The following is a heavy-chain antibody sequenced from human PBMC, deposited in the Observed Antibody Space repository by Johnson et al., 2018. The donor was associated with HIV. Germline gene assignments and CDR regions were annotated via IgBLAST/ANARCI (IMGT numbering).Heavy chain of an antibody. CDR2: IRSKANSYAT. CDR1: GFTFSGSA. D-gene: IGHD6-19*01. CDR3: TSGKSWLAVDAFDI. Sequence: VQLVESGGGLGQPGGSLRLSCAASGFTFSGSAMHWVRQASGKGLEWVGRIRSKANSYATAYAASVKGRFTISRDDSKNTAYLQMNSLKTEDTAVYYCTSGKSWLAVDAFDIWGQGTMVTVSS. V-gene: IGHV3-73*02. J-gene: IGHJ3*02.